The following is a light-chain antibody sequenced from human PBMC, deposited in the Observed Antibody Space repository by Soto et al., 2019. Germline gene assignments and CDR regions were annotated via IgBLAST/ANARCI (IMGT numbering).Light chain of an antibody. CDR3: KQLNSYPIT. J-gene: IGKJ5*01. CDR2: AAY. Sequence: DIHLTQSPSFLSASVGDRVTITCRASQDISTYLAWYQQKPGKAPKLLIYAAYTLQGGVQSRFSGSGSGTEFTLTIRGLQPEDFATYYCKQLNSYPITFGQGTRLEIK. V-gene: IGKV1-9*01. CDR1: QDISTY.